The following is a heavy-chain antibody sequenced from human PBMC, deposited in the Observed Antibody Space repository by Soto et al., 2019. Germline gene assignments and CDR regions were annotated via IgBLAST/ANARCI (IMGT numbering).Heavy chain of an antibody. V-gene: IGHV4-34*01. Sequence: SETLSLTCAVYGGSFSGYYWSWIRQPPGKGLEWIGEINHSRTDYADSVKGRITISRDNAKNTLYLQMNSLRAEDTAVYYCARDLYCSGGSCYPTNWFDPWGQGTLVTVSS. J-gene: IGHJ5*02. CDR1: GGSFSGYY. CDR3: ARDLYCSGGSCYPTNWFDP. CDR2: INHSRT. D-gene: IGHD2-15*01.